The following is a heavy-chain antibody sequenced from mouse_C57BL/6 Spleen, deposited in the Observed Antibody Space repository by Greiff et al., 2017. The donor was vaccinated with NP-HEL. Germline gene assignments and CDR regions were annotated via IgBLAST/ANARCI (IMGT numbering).Heavy chain of an antibody. V-gene: IGHV1-54*01. J-gene: IGHJ4*01. Sequence: QVQLKQSGAELVRPGTSVKVSCKASGYAFTNYLIEWVKQRPGQGLEWIGVINPGSGGTNYNEKFKGKATLTADQSSSTAYMQLSSLTCEDSAVYCCARGCLTTANAMDYWGQGTSVTVSS. CDR3: ARGCLTTANAMDY. D-gene: IGHD1-2*01. CDR2: INPGSGGT. CDR1: GYAFTNYL.